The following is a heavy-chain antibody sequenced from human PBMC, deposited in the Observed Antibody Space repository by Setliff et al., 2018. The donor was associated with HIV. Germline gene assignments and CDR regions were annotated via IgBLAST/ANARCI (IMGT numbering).Heavy chain of an antibody. Sequence: ASVKVSCKASGYTSIDYYIHWVRQAPGRGLEWMGWINTDNGITEYAENFQGRVAMTRDTSMSIAYMELNRLTFDDTAVYYCARDPYDTSENPYDPWGQGTLVTVSS. D-gene: IGHD3-16*01. V-gene: IGHV1-2*02. CDR1: GYTSIDYY. J-gene: IGHJ5*02. CDR3: ARDPYDTSENPYDP. CDR2: INTDNGIT.